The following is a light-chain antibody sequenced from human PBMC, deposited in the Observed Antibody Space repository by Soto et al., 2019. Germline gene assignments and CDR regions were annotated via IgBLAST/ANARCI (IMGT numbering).Light chain of an antibody. CDR3: QQSGSSPPYT. CDR1: QSVSSSY. J-gene: IGKJ2*01. V-gene: IGKV3-20*01. Sequence: EIVLTQSPGTLSLSPGERATLSCRASQSVSSSYLAWYQQKPGQAPRLLIYGASSRATGIPDRFSGSGSGTDFTLTISRLEPEDFAVYYCQQSGSSPPYTFGQGTKVDIK. CDR2: GAS.